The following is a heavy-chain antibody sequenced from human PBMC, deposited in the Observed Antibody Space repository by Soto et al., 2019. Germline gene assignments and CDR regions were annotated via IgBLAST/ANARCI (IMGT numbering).Heavy chain of an antibody. CDR1: GGTFSSYA. CDR3: AREGERITGTQTQIDY. Sequence: QVQLVQSGAEVKKPGSSVKVSCKASGGTFSSYAISWVRQAPGQGLEWMGGIIPIFGTANYAQKFQGRVTITADESTSTAYMELSSLTSEDTAVYYCAREGERITGTQTQIDYWGQGTLVTVSS. D-gene: IGHD1-20*01. J-gene: IGHJ4*02. V-gene: IGHV1-69*01. CDR2: IIPIFGTA.